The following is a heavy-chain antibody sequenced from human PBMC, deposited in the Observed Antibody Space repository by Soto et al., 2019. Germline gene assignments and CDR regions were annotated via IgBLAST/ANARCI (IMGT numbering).Heavy chain of an antibody. CDR1: GFTVSGNY. Sequence: EVQLVETGGGLIQPGGSVRLSCAASGFTVSGNYRSWVRQAPGKGLEWVSVIYNGGGTYYADSVKGRFTISRDNSKNTLYLQMNSLRAEDTAVYYCASTRGSSYDYWGQGTLVTVSS. CDR3: ASTRGSSYDY. D-gene: IGHD6-6*01. CDR2: IYNGGGT. J-gene: IGHJ4*02. V-gene: IGHV3-53*02.